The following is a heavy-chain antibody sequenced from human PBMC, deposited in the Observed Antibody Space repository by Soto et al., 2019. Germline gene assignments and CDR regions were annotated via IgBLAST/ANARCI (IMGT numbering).Heavy chain of an antibody. Sequence: SETLSLTCTVSGGSISSYYWSWIRQPPGKGLEWIGYIYYSGSTNYNPSLKSRVTISVDTSKNQFSLKLSSVTAADTAVYYCARVHSRSWYYFDYWGQGTLVTVSS. D-gene: IGHD6-13*01. CDR1: GGSISSYY. V-gene: IGHV4-59*01. CDR3: ARVHSRSWYYFDY. J-gene: IGHJ4*02. CDR2: IYYSGST.